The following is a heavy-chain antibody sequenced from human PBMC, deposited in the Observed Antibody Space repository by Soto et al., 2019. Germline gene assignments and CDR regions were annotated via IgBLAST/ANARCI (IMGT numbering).Heavy chain of an antibody. CDR1: GGSISSGGYY. J-gene: IGHJ4*02. CDR2: IYYSGST. Sequence: SETLSLTCTVSGGSISSGGYYWSWIRQHPGKGLEWIGYIYYSGSTYYNPSLKSRVTISVDTSKNQFSLKLSSVTAADTAVYYCARDFQGYDSSGYYRYFEYWGQGTLVTVSS. D-gene: IGHD3-22*01. CDR3: ARDFQGYDSSGYYRYFEY. V-gene: IGHV4-31*03.